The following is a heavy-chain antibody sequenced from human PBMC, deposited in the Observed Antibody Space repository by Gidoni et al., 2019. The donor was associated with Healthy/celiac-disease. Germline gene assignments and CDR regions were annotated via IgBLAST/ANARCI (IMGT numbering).Heavy chain of an antibody. CDR3: ARHYSSASVRINWFDP. Sequence: QLQLQASGPGLVKPSETLSLTRTVSGGSLSSSSYYWGWIRQPPGKGLEWIGSMYYSVSTYYNPSLKSRVTISVDTSKNQFSLKLSSVTAADTAVYYCARHYSSASVRINWFDPWGQGTLVTVSS. V-gene: IGHV4-39*01. CDR1: GGSLSSSSYY. CDR2: MYYSVST. J-gene: IGHJ5*02. D-gene: IGHD6-6*01.